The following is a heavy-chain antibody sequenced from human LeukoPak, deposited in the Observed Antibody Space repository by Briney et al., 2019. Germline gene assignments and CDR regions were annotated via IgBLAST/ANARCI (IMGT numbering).Heavy chain of an antibody. D-gene: IGHD6-13*01. V-gene: IGHV3-74*01. J-gene: IGHJ4*02. CDR2: INSDGSST. Sequence: PGGSLRLSCAASGFTFSSYWMHWVRQAPGKGLMWVSGINSDGSSTSYADSVKGRFTISRDNAKNTLSLQMNSLRAEDTAVYYCARETHSSSRDFDYWGQGTLVTVSS. CDR3: ARETHSSSRDFDY. CDR1: GFTFSSYW.